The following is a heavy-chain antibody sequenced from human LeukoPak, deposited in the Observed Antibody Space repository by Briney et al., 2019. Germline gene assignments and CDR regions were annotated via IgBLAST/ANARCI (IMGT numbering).Heavy chain of an antibody. V-gene: IGHV3-30-3*01. CDR1: GFTFSSYA. D-gene: IGHD6-19*01. CDR3: ARATGSSYSSGWYVDY. Sequence: GGSLRLSCAASGFTFSSYAMHWVRQAPGKGLEWVAVISYDGSNKYYADSVKGRFTISRDNSKNTLYLQMNSLRAEDTAVYYCARATGSSYSSGWYVDYWGQGTLVTVSS. J-gene: IGHJ4*02. CDR2: ISYDGSNK.